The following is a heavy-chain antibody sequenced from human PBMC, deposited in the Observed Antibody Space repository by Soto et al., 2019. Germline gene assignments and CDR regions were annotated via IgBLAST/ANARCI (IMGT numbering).Heavy chain of an antibody. CDR3: ARGLYSGSYFDY. CDR1: GFTLSSYA. V-gene: IGHV3-23*04. CDR2: ISGSGAST. D-gene: IGHD1-26*01. J-gene: IGHJ4*02. Sequence: EVQLVESGGNLVQPGGSLRLSCAASGFTLSSYAMAWARQAPGKGLEWVSGISGSGASTYYADSVKGQFTISRDNSKNTLYLQMSSLRADDTAVYYCARGLYSGSYFDYWGQGTLVTVSS.